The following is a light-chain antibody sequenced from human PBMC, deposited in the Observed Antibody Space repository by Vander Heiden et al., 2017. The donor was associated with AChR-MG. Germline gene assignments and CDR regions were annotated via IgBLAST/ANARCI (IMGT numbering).Light chain of an antibody. CDR1: QSVGSNY. V-gene: IGKV3-20*01. J-gene: IGKJ2*01. Sequence: DIVLTQSPGTLSLSPGERAHLSCRASQSVGSNYLAWYQQKPGQAPRLLIYGTSSRATDIPERFSGSGSGTDFTLTISRLEPEDFAVYYCQQDDTSPYTFGQGTKLEIK. CDR3: QQDDTSPYT. CDR2: GTS.